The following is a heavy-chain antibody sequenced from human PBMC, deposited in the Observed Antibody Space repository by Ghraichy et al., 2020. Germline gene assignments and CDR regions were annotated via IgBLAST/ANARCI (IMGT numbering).Heavy chain of an antibody. J-gene: IGHJ4*02. CDR2: INHSGST. CDR3: ARGADSSGYYRPQDFDY. D-gene: IGHD3-22*01. CDR1: GGSFSGYY. Sequence: SETPSLTCAVYGGSFSGYYWSWIRQPPGKGLEWIGEINHSGSTNYNPSLKSRVTISVDTSKNQFSLKLSSVTAADTAVYYCARGADSSGYYRPQDFDYWGQGTLVTVSS. V-gene: IGHV4-34*01.